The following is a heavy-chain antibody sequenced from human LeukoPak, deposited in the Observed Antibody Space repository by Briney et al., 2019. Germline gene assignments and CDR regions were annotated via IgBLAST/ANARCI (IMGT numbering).Heavy chain of an antibody. D-gene: IGHD3-22*01. CDR3: AREGDEYYYDSSGSPRRYYYMDV. J-gene: IGHJ6*03. CDR2: IKQDGSEK. CDR1: GFTFSRYA. Sequence: PGGSLRLSCETSGFTFSRYAMTWVRQAPGKGLEWVANIKQDGSEKYYVDSVKGRFTISRDNAKNSLYLQMNGLRAEDTAVYYCAREGDEYYYDSSGSPRRYYYMDVWGKGTTVTVSS. V-gene: IGHV3-7*01.